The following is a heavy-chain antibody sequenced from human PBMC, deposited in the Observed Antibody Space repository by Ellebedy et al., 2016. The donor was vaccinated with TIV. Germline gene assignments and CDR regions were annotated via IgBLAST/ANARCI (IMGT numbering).Heavy chain of an antibody. V-gene: IGHV4-30-4*01. Sequence: MPSETLSLTCTVSGGSIRGSDYYWSWVRQAPGKGLEWIAYIYYGGRSYYNPSLWSRVSISVDPSKNQFSLNLTSVTAADTAVYYCAKGYYYDHDTWGQGTLVTVSS. CDR3: AKGYYYDHDT. CDR1: GGSIRGSDYY. CDR2: IYYGGRS. D-gene: IGHD3-22*01. J-gene: IGHJ5*02.